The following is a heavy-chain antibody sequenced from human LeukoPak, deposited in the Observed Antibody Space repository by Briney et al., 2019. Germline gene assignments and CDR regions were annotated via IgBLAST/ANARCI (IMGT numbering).Heavy chain of an antibody. D-gene: IGHD2-2*01. CDR1: GGSISSSSYS. CDR3: ATRPVVVPAAPDY. J-gene: IGHJ4*02. CDR2: IYYSGST. Sequence: SETLSLACTVSGGSISSSSYSWGWIRQPPGKGLEWIGSIYYSGSTYYNPSLKSRVTISVDTSKNQFSLKLSSVTAADTAVYYCATRPVVVPAAPDYWGQGTLVTVSS. V-gene: IGHV4-39*01.